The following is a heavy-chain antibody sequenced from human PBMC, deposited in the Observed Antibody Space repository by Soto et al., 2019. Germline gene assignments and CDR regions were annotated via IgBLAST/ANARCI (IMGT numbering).Heavy chain of an antibody. CDR2: IYYSGST. D-gene: IGHD1-20*01. CDR3: VRLTGTTSAYFDY. V-gene: IGHV4-31*03. CDR1: GGSISSGGYY. J-gene: IGHJ4*02. Sequence: TLSLTCTVSGGSISSGGYYWSWIRQHPGKGLEWIGYIYYSGSTYYNPSLKSRVTISVDTSKNQFSLKLSSVTAADTAVYYCVRLTGTTSAYFDYWGQGTLVTVSS.